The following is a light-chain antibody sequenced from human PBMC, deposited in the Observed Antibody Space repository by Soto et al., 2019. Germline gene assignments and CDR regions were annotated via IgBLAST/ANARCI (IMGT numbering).Light chain of an antibody. CDR2: TAS. CDR1: QSISTW. J-gene: IGKJ2*01. CDR3: QQYETYYT. V-gene: IGKV1-5*03. Sequence: DIQMTQSPSTLSASVGDRVTITCRASQSISTWLAWYQQKPGKAPNLLIYTASNLESGVPSRFSGSGSGTEFTLTISGLQRDDFATYYCQQYETYYTFGQGTKLEIK.